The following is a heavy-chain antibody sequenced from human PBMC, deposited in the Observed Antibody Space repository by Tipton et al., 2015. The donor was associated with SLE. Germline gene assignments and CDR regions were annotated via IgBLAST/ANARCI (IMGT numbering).Heavy chain of an antibody. CDR2: IYASGSI. Sequence: TLSLTCTVSGDSISTGRYYWAWIRQPPGKGLVWIGRIYASGSIDCNPSLKSRVSISVDTSKNQFSLKMNSVTAADTAVYFCARRVDFWSRWFFDVWGRGTLVTVSS. CDR1: GDSISTGRYY. V-gene: IGHV4-39*07. D-gene: IGHD3-3*01. CDR3: ARRVDFWSRWFFDV. J-gene: IGHJ2*01.